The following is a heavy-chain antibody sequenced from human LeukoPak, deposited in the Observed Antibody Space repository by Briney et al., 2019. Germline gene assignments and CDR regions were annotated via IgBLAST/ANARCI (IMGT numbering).Heavy chain of an antibody. D-gene: IGHD3-22*01. V-gene: IGHV4-31*03. CDR2: IYYSGST. Sequence: SQTLSLTCTVSGGPISSGGYYWSWIRQHPGKCLEWIGYIYYSGSTYYNPSLKSRVTISVDTSKNQFSLKLSSVTAADTAVYYCARGGDSSGYYRIWFDPWGQGTLVTVSS. CDR1: GGPISSGGYY. J-gene: IGHJ5*02. CDR3: ARGGDSSGYYRIWFDP.